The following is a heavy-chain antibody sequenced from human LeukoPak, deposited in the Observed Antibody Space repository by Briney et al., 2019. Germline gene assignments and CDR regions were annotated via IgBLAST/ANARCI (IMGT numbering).Heavy chain of an antibody. Sequence: KASETLSLTCTVSGGSISSYYWSWIRQPPGKGLEWIGYIYYSGSTNYNPSLKSRVTISVDTSENQFSLKLSSVTAADTAVYYCAREGARRNWFDPWGQGTLVTVSS. CDR2: IYYSGST. J-gene: IGHJ5*02. CDR1: GGSISSYY. CDR3: AREGARRNWFDP. D-gene: IGHD1-26*01. V-gene: IGHV4-59*01.